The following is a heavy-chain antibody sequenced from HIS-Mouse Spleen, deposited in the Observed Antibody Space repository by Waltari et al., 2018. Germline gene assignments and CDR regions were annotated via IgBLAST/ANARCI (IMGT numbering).Heavy chain of an antibody. CDR2: IYYSGST. V-gene: IGHV4-39*07. CDR1: GGSIPSRSDS. CDR3: AREIPYSSSWYDWYFDL. Sequence: QLQLQESGPGLVKPSETLSLPCTVSGGSIPSRSDSWGWTRRPPGKGLEWIGSIYYSGSTYYNPSLKSRVTISVDTSKNQFSLKLSSVTAADTAVYYCAREIPYSSSWYDWYFDLWGRGTLVTVSS. J-gene: IGHJ2*01. D-gene: IGHD6-13*01.